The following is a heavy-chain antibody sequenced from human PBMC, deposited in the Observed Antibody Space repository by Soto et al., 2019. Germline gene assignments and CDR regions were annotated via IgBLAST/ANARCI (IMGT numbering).Heavy chain of an antibody. CDR1: GYAFSQFY. D-gene: IGHD1-26*01. CDR3: ARESGGTPATLDYYHFYMDV. CDR2: INPNSGRT. J-gene: IGHJ6*03. Sequence: QVQLVQSGAEVKKPGASVKVSCKASGYAFSQFYIHWMRQAPGQGLEWMGWINPNSGRTKFAQNFQSWVNMTTDTSIKTVYMALSGLRSDATAVHSCARESGGTPATLDYYHFYMDVWGKGTTVTVSS. V-gene: IGHV1-2*04.